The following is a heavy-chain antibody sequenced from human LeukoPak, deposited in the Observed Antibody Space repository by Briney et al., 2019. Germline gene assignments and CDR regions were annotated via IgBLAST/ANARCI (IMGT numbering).Heavy chain of an antibody. V-gene: IGHV4-38-2*02. J-gene: IGHJ5*02. CDR3: ARERVVVAGGWFDP. CDR2: IHHGGTT. D-gene: IGHD2-15*01. Sequence: PSETLSLTCAVSGYSIISGYYWGWIRPSPGKGLEWIGSIHHGGTTYYSPSLKSRVTISVDTSRNQFSLKMSSVTAADTALYLCARERVVVAGGWFDPWGQGTLVTVSS. CDR1: GYSIISGYY.